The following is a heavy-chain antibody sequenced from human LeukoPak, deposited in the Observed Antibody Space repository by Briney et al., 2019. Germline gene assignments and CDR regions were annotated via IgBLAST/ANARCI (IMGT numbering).Heavy chain of an antibody. Sequence: ASVKVSCKASGYTFTGYYMHWVRQAPGHGLEWMGWINPNSGGTNYAQKFQGRVTMTRDTSISTAYMELSRLRSDDTAVYYCARPLNIVVVPAAHDAFDIWGQGTMVTVSS. CDR3: ARPLNIVVVPAAHDAFDI. CDR1: GYTFTGYY. V-gene: IGHV1-2*02. CDR2: INPNSGGT. J-gene: IGHJ3*02. D-gene: IGHD2-2*01.